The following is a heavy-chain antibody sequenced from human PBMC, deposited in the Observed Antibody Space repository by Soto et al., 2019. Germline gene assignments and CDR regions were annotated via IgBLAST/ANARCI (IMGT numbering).Heavy chain of an antibody. Sequence: SVNVSCKASGGTFSSYAISWVRQAPGQGLEWMGGIIPIFGTANYAQKFQGRVTITADESTSTAYMELSSLRSEDTAVYYCSGGKTFMIFGVVIRGAFDIWCQGTTV. V-gene: IGHV1-69*01. CDR2: IIPIFGTA. CDR3: SGGKTFMIFGVVIRGAFDI. CDR1: GGTFSSYA. D-gene: IGHD3-3*01. J-gene: IGHJ3*02.